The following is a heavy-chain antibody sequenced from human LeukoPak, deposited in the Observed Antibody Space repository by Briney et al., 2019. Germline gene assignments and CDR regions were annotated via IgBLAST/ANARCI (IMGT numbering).Heavy chain of an antibody. V-gene: IGHV4-4*02. CDR2: IHRSGSP. J-gene: IGHJ4*02. D-gene: IGHD1-14*01. CDR1: LDSTTSNF. CDR3: AREILGGFNPGAY. Sequence: ASEALSLTCTVSLDSTTSNFWSWVRQPPGKGLEWIGEIHRSGSPNYNPSLQSRVTISIDRSRNQIALELSSVTAADTAVYYCAREILGGFNPGAYWGQGTLVTVSS.